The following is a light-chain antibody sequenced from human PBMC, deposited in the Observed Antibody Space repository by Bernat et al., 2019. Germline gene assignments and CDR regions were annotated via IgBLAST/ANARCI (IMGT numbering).Light chain of an antibody. Sequence: SYEVTQPSSVSVSPGQTASIPCSGDKLGSKYTSWYHQKPGQSPVLVIYHDNKRPSGIPERFSGSDSGNTATLTISGTQAMDEADYCCQAWDSSGVVFGGGTKLTV. CDR3: QAWDSSGVV. J-gene: IGLJ2*01. CDR2: HDN. V-gene: IGLV3-1*01. CDR1: KLGSKY.